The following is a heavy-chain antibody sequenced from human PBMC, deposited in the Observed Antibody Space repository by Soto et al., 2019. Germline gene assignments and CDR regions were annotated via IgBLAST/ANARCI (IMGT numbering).Heavy chain of an antibody. D-gene: IGHD3-10*01. CDR3: ARHPKISVVRGESYIYYMDV. V-gene: IGHV4-39*01. J-gene: IGHJ6*03. CDR2: IYYSGST. CDR1: GGYISSSGYY. Sequence: SETLSLTCTVSGGYISSSGYYWSWIRQPPGKGLEWIGTIYYSGSTYYNPSLKSRVTVSVDTSKNQFSLKLSSVTAADTAVYYCARHPKISVVRGESYIYYMDVWGKGTTVTVSS.